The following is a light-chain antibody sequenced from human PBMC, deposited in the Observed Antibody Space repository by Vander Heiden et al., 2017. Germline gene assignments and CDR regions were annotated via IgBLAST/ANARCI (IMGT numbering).Light chain of an antibody. Sequence: DIQMTQSPSTLSASGGDRVTITCRASQSISSWLAWYQQKPGKAPKLLIYKASSLESGVPSRFSGSGSGTEFTLTISSLQPDDFATYYCQQDNSYPFTFGHGTKVDIK. V-gene: IGKV1-5*03. J-gene: IGKJ3*01. CDR3: QQDNSYPFT. CDR1: QSISSW. CDR2: KAS.